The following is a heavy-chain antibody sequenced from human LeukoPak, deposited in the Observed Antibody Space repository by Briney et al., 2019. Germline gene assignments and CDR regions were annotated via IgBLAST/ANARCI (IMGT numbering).Heavy chain of an antibody. CDR1: GYIFTDYY. CDR2: LNPNTGVT. V-gene: IGHV1-2*02. Sequence: ASVKVSCKASGYIFTDYYIHWVRQAPGQGLEWMGWLNPNTGVTKYAENFQGRVTMTRETSITTAYMEVTRLRSDDTAVYYCARRQRAADGYGMDVWGQGTTVTVSS. D-gene: IGHD6-13*01. CDR3: ARRQRAADGYGMDV. J-gene: IGHJ6*02.